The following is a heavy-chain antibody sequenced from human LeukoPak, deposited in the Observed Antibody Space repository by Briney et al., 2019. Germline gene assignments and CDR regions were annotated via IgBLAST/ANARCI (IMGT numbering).Heavy chain of an antibody. Sequence: SETLSLTCTVSGGSISSSSYYWGWIRQPPGKGLEWIGSIYYSGSTYYNPSLKSRVTISVDTSKNQFSLKLSSVTAADTAVYYCARALKWELSAFDIWGQGTMVTVSS. J-gene: IGHJ3*02. V-gene: IGHV4-39*07. CDR2: IYYSGST. CDR3: ARALKWELSAFDI. CDR1: GGSISSSSYY. D-gene: IGHD1-26*01.